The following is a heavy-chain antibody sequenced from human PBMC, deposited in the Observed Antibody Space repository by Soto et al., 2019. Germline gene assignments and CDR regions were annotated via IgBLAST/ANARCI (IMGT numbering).Heavy chain of an antibody. CDR2: IKQDGSEK. J-gene: IGHJ6*02. CDR1: GFTFSSYW. V-gene: IGHV3-7*03. D-gene: IGHD3-3*01. CDR3: AREQRSSYPNYYYYGMDV. Sequence: GGSLRLSCAASGFTFSSYWMSWVRQAQGKGLEWVANIKQDGSEKYYVDSVKGRFTISRDSAKNSLYLQMNSLRAEDTAVYYCAREQRSSYPNYYYYGMDVWGQGTTVTVSS.